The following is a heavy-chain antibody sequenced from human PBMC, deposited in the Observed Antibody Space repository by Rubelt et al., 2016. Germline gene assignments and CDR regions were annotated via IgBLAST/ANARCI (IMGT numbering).Heavy chain of an antibody. D-gene: IGHD4/OR15-4a*01. J-gene: IGHJ5*02. CDR1: GGSFSGYY. V-gene: IGHV4-34*12. CDR2: LFHSGYA. CDR3: ARHELTDSGDPTWFDP. Sequence: QVQLQQWGAGLLKPSETLSLTCAVYGGSFSGYYWSWIRQPPGKGLEWIGSLFHSGYADYSPSLKRRVTISVDTSKNQFSLNLSSLTAADTAVYFCARHELTDSGDPTWFDPWGQGTLVTVSS.